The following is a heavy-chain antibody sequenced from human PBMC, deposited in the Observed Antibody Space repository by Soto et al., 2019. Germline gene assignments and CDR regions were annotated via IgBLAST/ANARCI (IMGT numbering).Heavy chain of an antibody. CDR2: IGGYNGDS. Sequence: QPQLVQSGPEVMKPGASVNVSCKASGYTFTTYGISWVRQAPGQGLEWMGWIGGYNGDSHNAQKFQGRLTMTRDTSTKTAYMELRSLRSDDTAVYYCARVGNNGWPLEYDYGGQGTLVIVSS. D-gene: IGHD2-8*01. J-gene: IGHJ4*02. CDR1: GYTFTTYG. CDR3: ARVGNNGWPLEYDY. V-gene: IGHV1-18*04.